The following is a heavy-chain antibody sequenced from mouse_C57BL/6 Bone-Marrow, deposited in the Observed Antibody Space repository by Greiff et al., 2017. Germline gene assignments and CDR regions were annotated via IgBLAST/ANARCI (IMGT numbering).Heavy chain of an antibody. Sequence: QVQLKQPGAELVKPGASVKMSCKASGYTFTSYWITWVKQRPGQGLEWIGDIYPGSGSTNYNEKFKSKATLTVDTSSSATYMQLSSLTSEGSAVYYCARPYYSNDWYFDVWGTGTTVTVSA. CDR3: ARPYYSNDWYFDV. D-gene: IGHD2-5*01. CDR2: IYPGSGST. J-gene: IGHJ1*03. CDR1: GYTFTSYW. V-gene: IGHV1-55*01.